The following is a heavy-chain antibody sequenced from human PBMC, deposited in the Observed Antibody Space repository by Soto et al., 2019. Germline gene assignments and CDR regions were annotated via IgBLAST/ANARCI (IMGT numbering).Heavy chain of an antibody. J-gene: IGHJ5*02. Sequence: PSETLSLTCTVSGGSISSGGYYWSWIRQHPGKGLEWIGYIYYSGSTYYNPSLKSRVTISVDTSKNQFSLKLSSVTAADTAVYYCASLYCSSTSCPFHPYNWFDPWGQGTLVTVSS. CDR3: ASLYCSSTSCPFHPYNWFDP. CDR1: GGSISSGGYY. V-gene: IGHV4-31*03. CDR2: IYYSGST. D-gene: IGHD2-2*01.